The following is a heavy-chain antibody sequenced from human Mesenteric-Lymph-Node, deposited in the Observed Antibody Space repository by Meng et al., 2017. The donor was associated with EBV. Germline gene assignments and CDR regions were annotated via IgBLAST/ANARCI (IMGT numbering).Heavy chain of an antibody. CDR1: GGSLRRGDFY. V-gene: IGHV4-30-4*01. D-gene: IGHD2-15*01. J-gene: IGHJ4*02. CDR3: ARSPREYCIGYSCYFD. Sequence: HVHTHRPGQGQVKPSQTLSHTLTFSGGSLRRGDFYWSWIHQPPGKGLEWIGYVYYNGNAYYNPSLKSRVSISVDTSKNELSLNLKFVTAADTAVYYCARSPREYCIGYSCYFDWGQGTLVTVSS. CDR2: VYYNGNA.